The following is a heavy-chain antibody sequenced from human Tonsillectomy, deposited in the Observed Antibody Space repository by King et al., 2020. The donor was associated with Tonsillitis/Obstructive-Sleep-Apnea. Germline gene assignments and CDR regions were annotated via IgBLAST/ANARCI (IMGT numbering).Heavy chain of an antibody. CDR1: GFTFISYG. Sequence: HEQLVQSGGGVVQPGRSLRLSCAASGFTFISYGMHWVRQAPGKGLEWVAVISYDGRNQYYADSVKGRFTISRDNSKKTLYLQMNSLRAEDTALYYCARQKSGRALDYWGQGTLVTVSS. D-gene: IGHD3-3*01. CDR2: ISYDGRNQ. V-gene: IGHV3-30*03. J-gene: IGHJ4*02. CDR3: ARQKSGRALDY.